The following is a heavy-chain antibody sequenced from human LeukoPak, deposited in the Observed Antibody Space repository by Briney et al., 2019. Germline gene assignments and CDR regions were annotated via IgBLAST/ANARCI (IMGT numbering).Heavy chain of an antibody. Sequence: ASVKVSCKASGGTFSSYAISWVRQAPGQGLEWMGGIIPIFGTANYAQKFQGRVTITADESTSTAYMELSSLRSEDTAVYYCARSPGYDILTAFDYWGQGTLVTVSS. CDR2: IIPIFGTA. V-gene: IGHV1-69*13. CDR1: GGTFSSYA. CDR3: ARSPGYDILTAFDY. D-gene: IGHD3-9*01. J-gene: IGHJ4*02.